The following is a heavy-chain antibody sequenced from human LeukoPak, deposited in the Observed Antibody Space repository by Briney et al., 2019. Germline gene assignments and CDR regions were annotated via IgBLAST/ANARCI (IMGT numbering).Heavy chain of an antibody. Sequence: ASVTASCKASGYTFTSYYMHWVRQAPGQGLEWMGIINPSGGSTSYAQKFQGRVTMTRDTSTSTVYMELSSLRSEDTAVCYCARGRRITMIVVALDYWGQGTLVTVSS. CDR3: ARGRRITMIVVALDY. CDR1: GYTFTSYY. CDR2: INPSGGST. V-gene: IGHV1-46*01. D-gene: IGHD3-22*01. J-gene: IGHJ4*01.